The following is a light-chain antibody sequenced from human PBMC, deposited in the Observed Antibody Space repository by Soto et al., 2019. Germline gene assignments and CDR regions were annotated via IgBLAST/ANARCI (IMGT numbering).Light chain of an antibody. Sequence: DIQLTQSPSFLSSSLGDRVTITCRASQGIRNDLAWYQQKPGKAPKRLIYAASSLQSGVPSRFSASGSGREFTLTISSLKHEDFATYYCLQHNGYTRTFGQGTKVDIK. V-gene: IGKV1-17*01. J-gene: IGKJ1*01. CDR3: LQHNGYTRT. CDR2: AAS. CDR1: QGIRND.